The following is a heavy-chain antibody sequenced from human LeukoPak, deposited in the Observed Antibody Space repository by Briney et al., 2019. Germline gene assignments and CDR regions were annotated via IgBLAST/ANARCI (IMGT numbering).Heavy chain of an antibody. D-gene: IGHD3-9*01. Sequence: ASVKVSCKASGYTFTSYDINWVRQATGQGLEWMGWMNPNSGNTGYAQKFQGRVTMTRNTSISTAYMELSSLGSEDTAVYYCARVAYYDILTGIGYWGQGTLVTVSS. V-gene: IGHV1-8*01. CDR2: MNPNSGNT. CDR1: GYTFTSYD. J-gene: IGHJ4*02. CDR3: ARVAYYDILTGIGY.